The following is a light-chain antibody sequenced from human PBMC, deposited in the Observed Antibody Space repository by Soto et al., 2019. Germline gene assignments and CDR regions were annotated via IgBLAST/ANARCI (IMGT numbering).Light chain of an antibody. CDR2: DTS. Sequence: ELVLTQSPATLSLSPAERAILSCRASQFLSSYLAWYQQIPGQPPRLLIYDTSNRVTGIPARFSGSRSGTDFTLTISSLEPEDFAVYFCHQRNKFGQGTRLEIK. CDR1: QFLSSY. CDR3: HQRNK. J-gene: IGKJ5*01. V-gene: IGKV3-11*01.